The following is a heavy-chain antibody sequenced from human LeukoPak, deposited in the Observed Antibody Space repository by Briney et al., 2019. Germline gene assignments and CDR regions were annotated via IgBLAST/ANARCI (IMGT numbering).Heavy chain of an antibody. D-gene: IGHD6-6*01. V-gene: IGHV4-59*01. CDR2: IHYSGST. CDR3: AREYSSSSGKTFDI. CDR1: GGSISGYY. Sequence: PSETLSLTCTVSGGSISGYYRSWIRQPPGRGLEWIGYIHYSGSTNYNPSLKSRVTISVDTSKNQFSLKLSSVTAADTAVYYCAREYSSSSGKTFDIWGQGTMVTVSS. J-gene: IGHJ3*02.